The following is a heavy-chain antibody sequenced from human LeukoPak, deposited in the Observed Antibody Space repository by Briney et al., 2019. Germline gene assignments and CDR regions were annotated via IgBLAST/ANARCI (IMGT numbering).Heavy chain of an antibody. D-gene: IGHD5-12*01. J-gene: IGHJ4*02. Sequence: SETLSLTCTVSGGSISSGSYYWNWIRQSAGKGLEWIGRFYTSGSTNYNPSLKSRVTISVDTSKNQFSLKWTSVTAADTALYYCARGRGYDPVVFYFDYWGQGNLVTVSS. CDR2: FYTSGST. V-gene: IGHV4-61*02. CDR3: ARGRGYDPVVFYFDY. CDR1: GGSISSGSYY.